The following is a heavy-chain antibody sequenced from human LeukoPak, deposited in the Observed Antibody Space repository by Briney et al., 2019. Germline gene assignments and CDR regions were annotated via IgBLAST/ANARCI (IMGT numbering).Heavy chain of an antibody. D-gene: IGHD5-12*01. V-gene: IGHV4-39*07. J-gene: IGHJ5*02. Sequence: SETLSLTCTVPGGAISNTSYYWGWIRQPPGNGLEWIGSASYSGSTYYNPSLESRVTMSVDTSKNQFSLKLSSVTAADTAVYFCASGSSGYDPWGQGTLVTVSS. CDR2: ASYSGST. CDR3: ASGSSGYDP. CDR1: GGAISNTSYY.